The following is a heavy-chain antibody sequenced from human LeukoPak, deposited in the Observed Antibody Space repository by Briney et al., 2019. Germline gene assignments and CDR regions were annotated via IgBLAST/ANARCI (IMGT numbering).Heavy chain of an antibody. Sequence: SETLSLTCTVSGGSISSYYWSWIRQPPGKGLEWIGEINHSGSTNYNPSLKSRVTISVDTSKNQFSLKLSSVTAADTAVYYCARGVLGRFTMVRGVIITLDVWGQGTTVTVS. V-gene: IGHV4-34*01. CDR2: INHSGST. J-gene: IGHJ6*02. CDR1: GGSISSYY. CDR3: ARGVLGRFTMVRGVIITLDV. D-gene: IGHD3-10*01.